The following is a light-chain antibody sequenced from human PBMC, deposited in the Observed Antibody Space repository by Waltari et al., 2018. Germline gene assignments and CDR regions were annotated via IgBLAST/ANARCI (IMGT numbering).Light chain of an antibody. CDR2: DVS. J-gene: IGLJ2*01. CDR3: CSYAGSFVV. CDR1: SSDFGGYNY. V-gene: IGLV2-11*01. Sequence: QSALTQPRSVSGSPGQSVTISCTGPSSDFGGYNYLSWYQQHPGKAPKLMIYDVSKRPSGVPDRFSGSKSGNTASLTISGLQAEDEADYYCCSYAGSFVVFGGGTKLTVL.